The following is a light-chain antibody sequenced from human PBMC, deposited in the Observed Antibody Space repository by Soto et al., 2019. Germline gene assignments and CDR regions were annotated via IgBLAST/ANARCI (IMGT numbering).Light chain of an antibody. Sequence: SYELTQPPSVSVAPGQTARITCGGNNIGSKSLHWYQQKPGQAPVLVVYDDSDRPSGIPERFSGSNSGNTATLTISRVEAGDEADYYCQVWDSSSDHVVFGGGTQLT. V-gene: IGLV3-21*02. CDR1: NIGSKS. J-gene: IGLJ2*01. CDR3: QVWDSSSDHVV. CDR2: DDS.